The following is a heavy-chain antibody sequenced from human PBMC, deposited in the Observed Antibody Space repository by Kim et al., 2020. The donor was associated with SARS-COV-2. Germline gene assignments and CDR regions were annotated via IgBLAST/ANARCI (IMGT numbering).Heavy chain of an antibody. CDR3: AKPVGSNYFDY. CDR1: GFTFSSYA. Sequence: GGSLRLSCAASGFTFSSYAMHWVRQAPGKGLEWVSGISGSGSRTYNADTVTGRFTISRDNSKNTLYLQMNSLRAEDTAVYYCAKPVGSNYFDYWGQGTLVTVSS. CDR2: ISGSGSRT. J-gene: IGHJ4*02. V-gene: IGHV3-23*01. D-gene: IGHD3-16*01.